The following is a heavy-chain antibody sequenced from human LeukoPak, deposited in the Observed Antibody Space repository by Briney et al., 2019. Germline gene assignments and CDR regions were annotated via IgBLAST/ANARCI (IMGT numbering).Heavy chain of an antibody. D-gene: IGHD6-13*01. V-gene: IGHV1-69*13. Sequence: GASVKVSCKASGGTFSSYAISWVRQAPGQGLEWMGGIIPIFGTANYAQKFQGRVTITADESTSTAYMELSSLRSEDTAVYYCARGSQQEGWFDPWGQGTLVTVSS. CDR3: ARGSQQEGWFDP. J-gene: IGHJ5*02. CDR2: IIPIFGTA. CDR1: GGTFSSYA.